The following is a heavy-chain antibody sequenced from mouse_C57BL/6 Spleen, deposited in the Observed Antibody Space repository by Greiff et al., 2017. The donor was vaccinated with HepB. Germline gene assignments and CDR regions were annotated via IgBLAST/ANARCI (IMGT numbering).Heavy chain of an antibody. Sequence: LQQPGAELVRPGSSVKLSCKASGYTFTSYWMHWVKQRPIQGLEWIGNIDPSDSETHYNQKFKDKATLTVDKSSSTAYMQLSSLTSEDSAVYYCARSLYDFYAMDYWGQGTSVTVSS. D-gene: IGHD2-3*01. V-gene: IGHV1-52*01. CDR1: GYTFTSYW. CDR3: ARSLYDFYAMDY. J-gene: IGHJ4*01. CDR2: IDPSDSET.